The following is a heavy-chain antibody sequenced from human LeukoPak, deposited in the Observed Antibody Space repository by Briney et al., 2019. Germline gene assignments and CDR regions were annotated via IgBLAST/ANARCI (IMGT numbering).Heavy chain of an antibody. V-gene: IGHV3-23*01. CDR1: GFTFRAYA. Sequence: QPGGSLRLSCTASGFTFRAYAMMRVRQAPGKGPEWVSAIRGGGSTYYADSVKGRFTISRDNSKSSLYLQMNSLRAEDTAVYYCEGLHRNSGVVYWGQGTLVSVSS. CDR3: EGLHRNSGVVY. J-gene: IGHJ4*02. D-gene: IGHD1-14*01. CDR2: IRGGGST.